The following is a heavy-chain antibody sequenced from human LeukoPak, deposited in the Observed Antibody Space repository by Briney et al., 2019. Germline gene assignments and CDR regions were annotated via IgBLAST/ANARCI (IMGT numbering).Heavy chain of an antibody. CDR3: ARQVYSSSWSYYFDY. J-gene: IGHJ4*02. Sequence: SETLSLTCAVSGGSISSYYWSWIRQPPGRGLEWIGSIHYSGSTSYNSSLKSRVTISVDTSKNQFSLKLSSVTPADTAMYYCARQVYSSSWSYYFDYWGQGILVTVSS. V-gene: IGHV4-59*01. D-gene: IGHD6-13*01. CDR2: IHYSGST. CDR1: GGSISSYY.